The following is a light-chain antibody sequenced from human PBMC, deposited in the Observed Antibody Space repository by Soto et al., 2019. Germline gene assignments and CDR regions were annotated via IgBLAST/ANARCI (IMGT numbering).Light chain of an antibody. CDR3: QQYGSSPMFP. J-gene: IGKJ3*01. V-gene: IGKV3-20*01. CDR1: QSVSSSY. CDR2: GTS. Sequence: EIVLTQSPGTLSLSPGERATLSCRASQSVSSSYLAWYQQKPGQAPRLLIYGTSGRDTGIPDRFSGSGSGTDFTLTISRLEPEAFAVYDGQQYGSSPMFPFGPGTKVDIK.